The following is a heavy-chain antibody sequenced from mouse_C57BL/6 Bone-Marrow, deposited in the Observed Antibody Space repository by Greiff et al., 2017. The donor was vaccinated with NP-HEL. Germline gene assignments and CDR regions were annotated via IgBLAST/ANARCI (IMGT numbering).Heavy chain of an antibody. CDR3: ARWGYDYDGFAY. V-gene: IGHV1-54*01. D-gene: IGHD2-4*01. CDR1: GYAFTNYL. J-gene: IGHJ3*01. CDR2: INPGSGGT. Sequence: QVQLQQSGAELVRPGTSVKVSCKASGYAFTNYLIEWVKQRPGQGLEWIGVINPGSGGTNYNEKFKGKATLTADKSSSTAYMPLSSLTSEDSAVYFCARWGYDYDGFAYWGQGTLVTVSA.